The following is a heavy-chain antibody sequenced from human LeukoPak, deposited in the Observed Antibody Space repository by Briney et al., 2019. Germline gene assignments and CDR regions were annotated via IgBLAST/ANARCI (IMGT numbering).Heavy chain of an antibody. CDR1: GGSISSGY. D-gene: IGHD5-12*01. CDR3: ATGMPGDYDYNCFDS. V-gene: IGHV4-4*07. Sequence: SETLSLTCTVSGGSISSGYWTWIRQPAGKGLEWIGRINASGSTRHNPSLKSRVTMSVDTSKNQFSLKMSSVTAADTAVYFCATGMPGDYDYNCFDSWGQGTLVTVSS. CDR2: INASGST. J-gene: IGHJ5*01.